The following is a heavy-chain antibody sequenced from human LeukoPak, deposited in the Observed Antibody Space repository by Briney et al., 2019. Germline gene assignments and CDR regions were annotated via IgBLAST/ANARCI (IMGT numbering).Heavy chain of an antibody. CDR3: ARSLPVAARLGWFDP. CDR1: GFTFSNYA. J-gene: IGHJ5*02. V-gene: IGHV3-23*01. CDR2: VTCSGIRT. Sequence: GGSLRLSCAASGFTFSNYAMTWVRQTPGKGLEWVSIVTCSGIRTYYVDSVKGRFTISRDNAKNTLYLQMNSLRAEDTAVYYCARSLPVAARLGWFDPWGQGTLVTVSS. D-gene: IGHD6-6*01.